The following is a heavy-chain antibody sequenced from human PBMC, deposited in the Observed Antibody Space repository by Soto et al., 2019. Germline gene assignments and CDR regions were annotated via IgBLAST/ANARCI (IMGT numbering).Heavy chain of an antibody. V-gene: IGHV3-66*01. Sequence: GGSLRLSFAASGFIVSSKYMNWVRQAPGKGLEWVPVIYSGGSTYYAESVKGRFTISRDSSKNTLYLQMNNLRAEDTAVYYCASGWSSGSSDYWGQGTQVTVSS. CDR3: ASGWSSGSSDY. J-gene: IGHJ4*02. CDR1: GFIVSSKY. CDR2: IYSGGST. D-gene: IGHD3-10*01.